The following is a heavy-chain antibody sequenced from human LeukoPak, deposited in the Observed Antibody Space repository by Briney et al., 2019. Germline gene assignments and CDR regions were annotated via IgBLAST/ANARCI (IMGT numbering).Heavy chain of an antibody. CDR3: ARDPNGDYIGAFDM. Sequence: GGSLRLSCAASGFTFSSYGMHWVRQAPGKGLEWVAVISYDGSKKYYADSVKGRFTISRDNSKNTLYLQMNSLRAEDTAVYYCARDPNGDYIGAFDMWGPGTMVTVSS. D-gene: IGHD4-17*01. J-gene: IGHJ3*02. V-gene: IGHV3-30*03. CDR2: ISYDGSKK. CDR1: GFTFSSYG.